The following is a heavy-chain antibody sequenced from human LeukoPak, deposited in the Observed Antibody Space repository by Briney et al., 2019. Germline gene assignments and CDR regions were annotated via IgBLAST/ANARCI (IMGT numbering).Heavy chain of an antibody. CDR3: ARRRYSVYDFDY. V-gene: IGHV3-33*08. CDR1: GFSFSRHA. Sequence: SGRSLRLSCAASGFSFSRHAMHWVRQAPGKGLEWVAVIWSDGSNKYYADSVKGRFTISRDNSKNTLYLQMNSLRAEDTAVYYCARRRYSVYDFDYWGQGTLVTVSS. J-gene: IGHJ4*02. D-gene: IGHD5/OR15-5a*01. CDR2: IWSDGSNK.